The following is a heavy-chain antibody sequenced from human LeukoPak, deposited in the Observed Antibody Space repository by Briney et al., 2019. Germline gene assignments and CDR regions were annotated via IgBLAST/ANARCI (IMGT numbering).Heavy chain of an antibody. V-gene: IGHV4-34*01. Sequence: SETLSLTCAVYGGSFSGYYWSRIRQPPGKGLEWIGEINHSGSTSYNPSLKSRVTISVDTSKNQFSLKLSSVTAADTAVYYCARHEPPVVVVAATGDFWFDPWGQGTLVTVSS. D-gene: IGHD2-15*01. CDR2: INHSGST. J-gene: IGHJ5*02. CDR1: GGSFSGYY. CDR3: ARHEPPVVVVAATGDFWFDP.